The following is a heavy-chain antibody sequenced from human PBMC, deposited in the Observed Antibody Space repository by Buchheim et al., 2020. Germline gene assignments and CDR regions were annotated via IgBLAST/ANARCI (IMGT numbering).Heavy chain of an antibody. CDR2: IIPIFGTA. J-gene: IGHJ6*02. V-gene: IGHV1-69*01. CDR1: GGTFSSYA. Sequence: QVQLVQSGAEVKKPGSSVKVSCKASGGTFSSYAISWVRQAPGQGLEWMGGIIPIFGTANYAQKFQGRVTIPADESPSTAYMELSSLRSEDTAVYYCARGQIGYCSSTSCFAPYYYYGMDVWSQGTT. CDR3: ARGQIGYCSSTSCFAPYYYYGMDV. D-gene: IGHD2-2*01.